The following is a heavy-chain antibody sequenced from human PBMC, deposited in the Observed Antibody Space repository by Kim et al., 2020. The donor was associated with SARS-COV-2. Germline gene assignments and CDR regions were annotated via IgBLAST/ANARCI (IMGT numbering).Heavy chain of an antibody. J-gene: IGHJ3*02. CDR3: AREGPITMVRGDAFDI. V-gene: IGHV3-30*04. CDR1: GFTFSSYA. D-gene: IGHD3-10*01. Sequence: GSLRLSCAASGFTFSSYAMHWVRQAPGKGLEWVAVISYDGSNKYYADSVKGRFTISRDNSKNTLYLQMNSLRAEDTAVYYCAREGPITMVRGDAFDIWGQGTMVTVSS. CDR2: ISYDGSNK.